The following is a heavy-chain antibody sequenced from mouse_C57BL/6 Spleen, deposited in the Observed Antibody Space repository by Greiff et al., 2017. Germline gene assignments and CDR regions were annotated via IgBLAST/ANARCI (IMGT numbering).Heavy chain of an antibody. J-gene: IGHJ2*01. CDR2: INYDGSST. Sequence: VQLKESEGGLVQPGSSMKLSCTASGFTFSDYYMAWVRQVPEKGLEWVANINYDGSSTYYLDSLKSRFIISRDNAKNILYLQMSSLKSEDTATYYCAREGSLRYPDYWGQGTTLTVSS. D-gene: IGHD1-1*01. CDR3: AREGSLRYPDY. V-gene: IGHV5-16*01. CDR1: GFTFSDYY.